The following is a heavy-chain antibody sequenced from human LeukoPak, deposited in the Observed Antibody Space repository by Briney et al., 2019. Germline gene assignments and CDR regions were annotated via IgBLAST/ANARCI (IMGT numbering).Heavy chain of an antibody. J-gene: IGHJ4*02. CDR3: ARGCSSTACYGLMDY. V-gene: IGHV1-18*01. CDR1: GYTFTSYG. CDR2: ISTYNGNT. Sequence: ASVKVSCKASGYTFTSYGISWVRQAPGQGLEWMGWISTYNGNTNYAHKLQGRVTMTTDTSTTTAYMELRSLRSDDTAMYYCARGCSSTACYGLMDYWGQGTLVTVSS. D-gene: IGHD2-2*01.